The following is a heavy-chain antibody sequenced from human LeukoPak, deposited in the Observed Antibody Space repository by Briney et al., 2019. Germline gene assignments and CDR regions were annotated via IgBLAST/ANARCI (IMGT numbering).Heavy chain of an antibody. J-gene: IGHJ4*02. D-gene: IGHD3-16*01. CDR1: GASISSDY. CDR3: ARDGVLGGLFVWDY. V-gene: IGHV4-59*01. Sequence: SETLSLTCTVSGASISSDYWSWIRQPPGKRLEYIGFINSAGNTNYNPSLKSRVTISVDTSKNQFSLKLSSVTAADTAVYYCARDGVLGGLFVWDYWGQGTLVTVSS. CDR2: INSAGNT.